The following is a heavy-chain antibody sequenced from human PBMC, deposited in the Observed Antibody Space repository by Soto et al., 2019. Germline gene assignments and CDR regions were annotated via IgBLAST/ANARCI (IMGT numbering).Heavy chain of an antibody. Sequence: AGSLRLSCEASGFTFSDYVMSWVRQAPGKGLEWVSAISGSGGSTYYADSVKGRFTISRDNSKNTLYLQMNSLRAEDTAVYHCAKSDGHYDFWSGYYTDYYYGMDVWGQGTTVTVSS. CDR2: ISGSGGST. J-gene: IGHJ6*02. D-gene: IGHD3-3*01. V-gene: IGHV3-23*01. CDR1: GFTFSDYV. CDR3: AKSDGHYDFWSGYYTDYYYGMDV.